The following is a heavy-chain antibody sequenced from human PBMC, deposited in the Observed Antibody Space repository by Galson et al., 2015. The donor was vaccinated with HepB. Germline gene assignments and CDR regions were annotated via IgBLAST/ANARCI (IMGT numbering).Heavy chain of an antibody. CDR2: IWYDGNNK. CDR3: ARGLQRIDY. CDR1: GFTFSNYG. J-gene: IGHJ4*02. D-gene: IGHD6-25*01. V-gene: IGHV3-33*01. Sequence: SLRLSCAASGFTFSNYGMHWVRQAPGKGLEWMAVIWYDGNNKYYVDSAKGRFTISRDNSKNTLYLQINSLRAEDTAVYWCARGLQRIDYWGQGALVTVSS.